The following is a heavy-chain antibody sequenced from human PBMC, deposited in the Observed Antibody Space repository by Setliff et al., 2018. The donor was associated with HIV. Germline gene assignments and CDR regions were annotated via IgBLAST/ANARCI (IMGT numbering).Heavy chain of an antibody. CDR2: INHSGST. J-gene: IGHJ5*02. D-gene: IGHD6-13*01. V-gene: IGHV4-4*02. CDR1: GGSISSSNW. CDR3: ATSIAAAGNWVVWFDP. Sequence: SETLSLTCAVSGGSISSSNWWSWVRQPPGKGLEWIGEINHSGSTNYNPSLKSRVTISVDTSKNQFSLKLSSVTAADTAVYYCATSIAAAGNWVVWFDPWGQGTLVTVSS.